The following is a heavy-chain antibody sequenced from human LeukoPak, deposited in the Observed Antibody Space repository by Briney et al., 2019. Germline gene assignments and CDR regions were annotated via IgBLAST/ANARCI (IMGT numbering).Heavy chain of an antibody. Sequence: GASVKVSCKASGYTFASYDINWVRQATGQGLEWMGWMNPSSGNTGYAQKFQGRVTITRNTSISTAYMELSSLRSEDTAVYYCARASRDYGDYGGDAFDIWGQGTMVTVSS. D-gene: IGHD4-17*01. V-gene: IGHV1-8*03. CDR3: ARASRDYGDYGGDAFDI. CDR1: GYTFASYD. CDR2: MNPSSGNT. J-gene: IGHJ3*02.